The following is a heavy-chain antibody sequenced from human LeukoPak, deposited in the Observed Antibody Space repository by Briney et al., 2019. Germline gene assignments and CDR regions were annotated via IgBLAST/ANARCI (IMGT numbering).Heavy chain of an antibody. CDR3: TTEGGATYGDY. CDR1: GFTFSNAW. V-gene: IGHV3-15*01. Sequence: PRRSLRLSSAASGFTFSNAWMSWDRQAPGKGLEWVGRIKSKTDGGTTDYAEPVKGRFTISRDDSKNTLYLQMNSLKTEDTAVYYCTTEGGATYGDYWGQGTLVTVSS. D-gene: IGHD1-26*01. CDR2: IKSKTDGGTT. J-gene: IGHJ4*02.